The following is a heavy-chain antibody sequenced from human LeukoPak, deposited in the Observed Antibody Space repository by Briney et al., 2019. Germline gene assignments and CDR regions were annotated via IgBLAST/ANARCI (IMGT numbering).Heavy chain of an antibody. CDR2: IYFSGST. V-gene: IGHV4-39*01. CDR1: GGSISSSSYY. J-gene: IGHJ3*02. CDR3: ARYRRSGLGFDI. Sequence: PSETLSLTCTVSGGSISSSSYYWGWIRQPPGKGLEWIGSIYFSGSTYYNPSLKSRVTISVDTSKNQFSLKLSSATAADTAVYYCARYRRSGLGFDIWGQGTMVTVSS. D-gene: IGHD3-10*01.